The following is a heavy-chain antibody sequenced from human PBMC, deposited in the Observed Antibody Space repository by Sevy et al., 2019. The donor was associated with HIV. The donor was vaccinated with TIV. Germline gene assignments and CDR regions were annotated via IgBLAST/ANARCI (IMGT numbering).Heavy chain of an antibody. Sequence: GESLKISCSASGFPFRDNIMAWVRQAPGKRLECVSGITSNGVSTNYGVSVKGRFTISRDNAKNTMYLQMTSLRPEDTAVYYCVKARGITQDFYNWGQGTLVTVSS. CDR2: ITSNGVST. D-gene: IGHD3-10*01. CDR3: VKARGITQDFYN. J-gene: IGHJ4*02. V-gene: IGHV3-64D*06. CDR1: GFPFRDNI.